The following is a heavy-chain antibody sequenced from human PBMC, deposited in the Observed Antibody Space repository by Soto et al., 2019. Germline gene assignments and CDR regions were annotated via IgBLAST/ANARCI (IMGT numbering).Heavy chain of an antibody. V-gene: IGHV3-48*02. CDR2: ISSSSSTI. CDR3: ASIYYDSSGQVYFQH. CDR1: GFTFSSYS. D-gene: IGHD3-22*01. Sequence: GGSLRLSCAASGFTFSSYSMNWVRQAPGKGLEWVSYISSSSSTIYYADSVKGRFTISRDNAKNSLYLQMNSLRDEDTAVYYCASIYYDSSGQVYFQHWGQGTLVTVSS. J-gene: IGHJ1*01.